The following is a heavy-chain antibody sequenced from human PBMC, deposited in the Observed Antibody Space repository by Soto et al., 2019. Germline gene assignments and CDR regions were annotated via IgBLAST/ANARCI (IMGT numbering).Heavy chain of an antibody. J-gene: IGHJ4*02. CDR2: IIPLFGTP. CDR3: ARQFDYDTSGYYYAY. D-gene: IGHD3-22*01. CDR1: GGTFNKYA. Sequence: SVKVSCKASGGTFNKYAIDWVRQAPGQAPGQGLEWMGGIIPLFGTPNYAQKFQGRVTISADEVTSTAYMELSSLRSEDTGVYYCARQFDYDTSGYYYAYWGQGTLVTVSS. V-gene: IGHV1-69*13.